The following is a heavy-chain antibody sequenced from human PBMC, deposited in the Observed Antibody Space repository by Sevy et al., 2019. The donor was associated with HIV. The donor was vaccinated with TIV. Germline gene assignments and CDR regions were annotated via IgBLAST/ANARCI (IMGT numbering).Heavy chain of an antibody. CDR2: INHSGST. V-gene: IGHV4-34*01. CDR1: GGSFSGYY. D-gene: IGHD6-19*01. CDR3: ARVARPPFYSSGWYKYAFDI. Sequence: SETLSLTCAVYGGSFSGYYWSWIRQPPGKGLEWIGEINHSGSTNYNPSLKSRVTISVDTSKNQFSLKLSSVTAADTAVYYCARVARPPFYSSGWYKYAFDIWGQRTMVTVSS. J-gene: IGHJ3*02.